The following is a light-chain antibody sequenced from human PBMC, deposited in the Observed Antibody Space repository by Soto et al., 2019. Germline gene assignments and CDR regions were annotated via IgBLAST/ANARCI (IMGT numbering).Light chain of an antibody. CDR3: QSYDNTPGAV. J-gene: IGLJ7*01. Sequence: NFMLTQPHSVSESPGKTVTISCTRSTGSFASNYVQWYQQRPGGAPTTVIYEDNLRPSGVPDRFSGSIDSSSNSASLTISGLQTEDEADYYCQSYDNTPGAVFGGGTQLTDL. V-gene: IGLV6-57*03. CDR1: TGSFASNY. CDR2: EDN.